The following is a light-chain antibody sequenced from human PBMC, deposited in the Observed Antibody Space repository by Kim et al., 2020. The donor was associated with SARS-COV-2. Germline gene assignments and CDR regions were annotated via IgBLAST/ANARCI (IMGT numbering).Light chain of an antibody. J-gene: IGLJ2*01. CDR2: HND. V-gene: IGLV1-44*01. CDR3: AAWDASLNALV. CDR1: NSNLGSFP. Sequence: ELTQPPSASATPGQTVTISCSGGNSNLGSFPIDWYQQLPGAAPKRFIYHNDQRPSGVPDRFSGSKSGTSGSLAISGLQYEDEADYYCAAWDASLNALVFGGGTKVTVL.